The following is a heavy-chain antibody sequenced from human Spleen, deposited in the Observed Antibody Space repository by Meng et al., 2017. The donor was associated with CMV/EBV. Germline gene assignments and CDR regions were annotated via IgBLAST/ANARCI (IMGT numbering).Heavy chain of an antibody. CDR1: ISGYY. CDR3: ARGASTIFGVVIRIFYFDY. CDR2: INHSGST. J-gene: IGHJ4*02. D-gene: IGHD3-3*01. Sequence: ISGYYWSWIRQTTGKGLEWIGEINHSGSTNYNPSLKSRVTISVDTSKNQFSLKLSSVTAADTAVYYCARGASTIFGVVIRIFYFDYWGQGTLVTVSS. V-gene: IGHV4-34*01.